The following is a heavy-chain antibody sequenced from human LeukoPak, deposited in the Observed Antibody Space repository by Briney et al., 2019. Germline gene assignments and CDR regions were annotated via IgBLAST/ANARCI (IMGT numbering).Heavy chain of an antibody. J-gene: IGHJ4*02. CDR3: ARGVEPLAANTLAY. Sequence: PGGSLRLSCAASGFTVITNDMTWVRQAPGKGLEWVSVLYSDGNTKYADSVQGRFTISRDNSKSTLYLEMNSLSPDDTAVYYCARGVEPLAANTLAYWGQGTRVTVSS. V-gene: IGHV3-53*01. D-gene: IGHD1-14*01. CDR1: GFTVITND. CDR2: LYSDGNT.